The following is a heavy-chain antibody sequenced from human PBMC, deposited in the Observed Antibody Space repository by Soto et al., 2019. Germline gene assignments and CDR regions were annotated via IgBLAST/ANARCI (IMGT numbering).Heavy chain of an antibody. CDR2: VFYGGT. Sequence: PSETLSLTCSVSGRSMSSNYWSWIRQSPDKGLEWLGYVFYGGTDYNQSFGDRVSMSFETSTSQLSIMLTSVTVAEAAAYNYASYRGALYFESWGPGIMVTVS. V-gene: IGHV4-59*01. J-gene: IGHJ4*02. CDR3: ASYRGALYFES. CDR1: GRSMSSNY. D-gene: IGHD3-16*01.